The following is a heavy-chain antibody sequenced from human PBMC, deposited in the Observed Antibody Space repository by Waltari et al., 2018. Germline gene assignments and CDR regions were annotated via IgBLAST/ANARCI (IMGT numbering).Heavy chain of an antibody. V-gene: IGHV3-7*01. CDR3: ARPYSSGWYINVDY. Sequence: VQLVESGGGLVQPGGSLRLSCPASGFTFSSYSRVRVRQAPGKGLEWVATIKQDGSESYYVDSGKGRFTFSRDNAKNSLYLQMNSLRAEDTAVYYCARPYSSGWYINVDYWGQGTLVTVSS. J-gene: IGHJ4*02. D-gene: IGHD6-19*01. CDR1: GFTFSSYS. CDR2: IKQDGSES.